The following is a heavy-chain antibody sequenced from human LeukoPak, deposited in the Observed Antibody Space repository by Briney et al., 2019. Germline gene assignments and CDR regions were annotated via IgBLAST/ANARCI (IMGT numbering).Heavy chain of an antibody. CDR3: ARGSPVVTSTGYFDL. V-gene: IGHV3-13*01. D-gene: IGHD4-23*01. CDR1: GFTFSSYD. Sequence: GGSLRLSCAASGFTFSSYDMHWVRQATGKGLEWVSAIGTAGDTYYPGSVKGRFTISRENAKNSLYLQMNSLRAGDTAVYYCARGSPVVTSTGYFDLWGRGTLVTVSS. J-gene: IGHJ2*01. CDR2: IGTAGDT.